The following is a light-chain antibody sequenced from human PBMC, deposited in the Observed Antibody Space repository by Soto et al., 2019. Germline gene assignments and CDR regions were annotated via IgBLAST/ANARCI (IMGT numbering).Light chain of an antibody. Sequence: QSVLTQPPSASGTPGQRVTISCSGSSSNIGTNTVSWYQHLPGTAPKLLIYNNNQRPSGVPDRFSGSKSGTSASLAISGLQSEGEADYYCAAWDDSLSGHFVFGTGTKVTVL. CDR1: SSNIGTNT. CDR2: NNN. J-gene: IGLJ1*01. V-gene: IGLV1-44*01. CDR3: AAWDDSLSGHFV.